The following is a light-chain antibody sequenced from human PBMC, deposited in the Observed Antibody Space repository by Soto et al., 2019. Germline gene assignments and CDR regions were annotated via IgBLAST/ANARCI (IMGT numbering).Light chain of an antibody. CDR3: SSYIPSSTRV. CDR1: SSDIGDYNF. Sequence: QSALTQPASVSGSPGQSIIISCTGTSSDIGDYNFVSWYQQHPGKVPKLMIYEVSNRPSGVSNRFSGSKSGNTASLTISGLQAEDEADYYCSSYIPSSTRVFGTGTRSPS. CDR2: EVS. V-gene: IGLV2-14*01. J-gene: IGLJ1*01.